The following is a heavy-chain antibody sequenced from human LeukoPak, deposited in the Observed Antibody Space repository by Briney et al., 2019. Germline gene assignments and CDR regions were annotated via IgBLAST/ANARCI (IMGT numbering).Heavy chain of an antibody. J-gene: IGHJ3*01. Sequence: KPSETLSLTCSVSGASINGYFWNWVRQTPEKRLHWIGYVSHTGATTSNPTLKSRVSITIDTSKSQISLTMTSVTAADSALYYCARDRRGSFYTFDLWGPGTIVSVS. CDR3: ARDRRGSFYTFDL. CDR1: GASINGYF. D-gene: IGHD1-26*01. V-gene: IGHV4-59*01. CDR2: VSHTGAT.